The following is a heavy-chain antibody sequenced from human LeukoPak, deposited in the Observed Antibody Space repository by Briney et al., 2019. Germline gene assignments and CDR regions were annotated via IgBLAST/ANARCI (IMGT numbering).Heavy chain of an antibody. Sequence: GGSLRLSRAASGFTFSSYAMSWVRQAPGKGLEWVSAISGSGGSTYYADSVKVRFTISRDNSKNTLYLQMNSLRAEDTAVYYCAKAGYCSGGSCYGAWYYFDYWGQGTLVTVSS. V-gene: IGHV3-23*01. CDR2: ISGSGGST. D-gene: IGHD2-15*01. CDR1: GFTFSSYA. CDR3: AKAGYCSGGSCYGAWYYFDY. J-gene: IGHJ4*02.